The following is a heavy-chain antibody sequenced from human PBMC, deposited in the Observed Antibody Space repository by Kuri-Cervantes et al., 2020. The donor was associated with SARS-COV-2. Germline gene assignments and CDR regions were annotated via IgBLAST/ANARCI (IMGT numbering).Heavy chain of an antibody. CDR2: ISTTSSDI. CDR3: ASLPAVAGYFDY. J-gene: IGHJ4*02. Sequence: GESLKISCAASGFTFGIYNMNWVRQAPGKGLEWVSFISTTSSDIYYADSVRGRFTISRDNAKNSLYLQMNSLRAEDTAVYYCASLPAVAGYFDYWGQGTLVTVSS. CDR1: GFTFGIYN. V-gene: IGHV3-21*01. D-gene: IGHD6-19*01.